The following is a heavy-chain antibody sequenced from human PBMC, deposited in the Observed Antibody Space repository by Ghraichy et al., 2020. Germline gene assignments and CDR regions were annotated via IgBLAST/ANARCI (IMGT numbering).Heavy chain of an antibody. CDR2: IYYSGST. Sequence: ETLSLTCTVSGGSISNYYWTWIRQPPGKGLEWIGYIYYSGSTNYNPSLKSRVTLSVDTSKNQVSLKLTSLTAADTAVYYCTRGRAGEPFDFWGQGTLVTVSS. D-gene: IGHD1-26*01. V-gene: IGHV4-59*01. CDR1: GGSISNYY. CDR3: TRGRAGEPFDF. J-gene: IGHJ4*02.